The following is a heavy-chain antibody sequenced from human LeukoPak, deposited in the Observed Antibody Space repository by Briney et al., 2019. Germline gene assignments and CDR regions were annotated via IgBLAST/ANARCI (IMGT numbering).Heavy chain of an antibody. CDR2: IYYSGNT. Sequence: SETPSLTCTVSVGSISSYYWSWIRQPPGKGLEWIGYIYYSGNTNYNPSLKSRVTISVDTSKNQFSLKLSSVSAADTAVYYCARVAVDTFDYWGQGTLVTVSS. J-gene: IGHJ4*02. CDR3: ARVAVDTFDY. V-gene: IGHV4-59*01. CDR1: VGSISSYY. D-gene: IGHD6-19*01.